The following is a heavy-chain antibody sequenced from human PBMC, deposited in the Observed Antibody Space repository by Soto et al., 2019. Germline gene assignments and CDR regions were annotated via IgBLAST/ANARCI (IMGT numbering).Heavy chain of an antibody. V-gene: IGHV3-21*01. J-gene: IGHJ5*02. CDR2: ISSSSSYI. Sequence: GGSLRLSCAASGFTFSNAWMNWVRQAPGKGLEWVSSISSSSSYIYYADSVKGRFTISRDNAKNSLYLQMNSLRAEDTAVYYCARDVVVVPAAIHWFDPWGQGTLVTSPQ. D-gene: IGHD2-2*01. CDR3: ARDVVVVPAAIHWFDP. CDR1: GFTFSNAW.